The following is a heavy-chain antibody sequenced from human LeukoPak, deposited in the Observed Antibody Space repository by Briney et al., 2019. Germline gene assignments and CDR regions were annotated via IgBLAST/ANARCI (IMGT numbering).Heavy chain of an antibody. Sequence: GESLKISCQGSGYSFTSYWITWVRQMPGKGLEWMGRIDPSDSYTKYSPSFQGHVTISADKSTSTAYLQWSSLKASDTAMYYCARRARIAAGTPREGDYFDYWGQGTLVTVSS. CDR1: GYSFTSYW. CDR3: ARRARIAAGTPREGDYFDY. J-gene: IGHJ4*02. CDR2: IDPSDSYT. V-gene: IGHV5-10-1*01. D-gene: IGHD6-13*01.